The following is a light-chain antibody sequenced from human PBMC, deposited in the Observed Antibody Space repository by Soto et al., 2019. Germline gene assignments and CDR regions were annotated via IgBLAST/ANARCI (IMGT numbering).Light chain of an antibody. CDR1: TGYD. J-gene: IGLJ3*02. CDR2: DNS. V-gene: IGLV1-40*01. CDR3: QSYDSSLSGWV. Sequence: QSVLTQPPSVSGAPRQRVTISCTGSTGYDVHWYQQFPGTAPKLLIHDNSIRPSGVPDRFSGSKSGTSASLAITGLQAEDEADYYCQSYDSSLSGWVFGGGTKRPVL.